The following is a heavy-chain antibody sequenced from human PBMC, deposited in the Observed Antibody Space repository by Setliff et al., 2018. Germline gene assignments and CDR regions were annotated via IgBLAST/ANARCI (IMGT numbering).Heavy chain of an antibody. D-gene: IGHD6-19*01. CDR1: GYTFTSYG. J-gene: IGHJ4*02. Sequence: ASVKVSCQASGYTFTSYGISWVRQAPGQGLEWMGWINPNNGKTNYAQKIQGRVTMTTDTSTSTAYMDLRSLRSDDTATYYCARDGVAGLPVDWGQGTLVTVSS. V-gene: IGHV1-18*01. CDR2: INPNNGKT. CDR3: ARDGVAGLPVD.